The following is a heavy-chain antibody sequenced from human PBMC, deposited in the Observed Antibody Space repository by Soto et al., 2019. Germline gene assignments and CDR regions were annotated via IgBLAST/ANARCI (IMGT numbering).Heavy chain of an antibody. CDR2: INHSGST. CDR1: GGSGSFSGYL. CDR3: ANGRKGYSSSLYVD. Sequence: SETLSLTCAVYGGSGSFSGYLWSWIRQPPGNGLEWIGEINHSGSTNYNPSLKSRVTISVDTSKNQFSLDLSSVTAADTAVYYCANGRKGYSSSLYVDCGQGSLVTVSS. D-gene: IGHD6-13*01. J-gene: IGHJ4*02. V-gene: IGHV4-34*01.